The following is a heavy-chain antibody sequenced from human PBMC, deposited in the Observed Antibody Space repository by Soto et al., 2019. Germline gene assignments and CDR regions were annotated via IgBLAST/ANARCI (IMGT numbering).Heavy chain of an antibody. J-gene: IGHJ5*02. Sequence: QVQLQESGPGLVKPSETLSLTCTVSGGSISRYYWNWIRQPPGQGLEWIGYVYYSGSTNYNPPLKSRVTISVDTSKNQFSLKLSSVTAADTAVYYCARDPGSGSYYGWFDPWGQGTLVTVSS. CDR1: GGSISRYY. CDR2: VYYSGST. V-gene: IGHV4-59*01. D-gene: IGHD3-10*01. CDR3: ARDPGSGSYYGWFDP.